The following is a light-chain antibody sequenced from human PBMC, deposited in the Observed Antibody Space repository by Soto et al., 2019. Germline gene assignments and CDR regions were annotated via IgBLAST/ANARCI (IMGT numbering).Light chain of an antibody. Sequence: DIVMTQSPDSLAVSLGERATINCKSSRSILSGSNNYLAWYQQKPGQPPRLLIYWASTRESGVPDRFSGSGSGADFTLTISSLQAENEAVYYCQQYYSSPFAFGPGTKVDI. CDR3: QQYYSSPFA. J-gene: IGKJ3*01. CDR2: WAS. CDR1: RSILSGSNNY. V-gene: IGKV4-1*01.